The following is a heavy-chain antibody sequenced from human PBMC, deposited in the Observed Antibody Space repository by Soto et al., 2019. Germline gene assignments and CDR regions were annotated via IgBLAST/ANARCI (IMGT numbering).Heavy chain of an antibody. CDR2: IYYSGST. CDR1: GGSISSSSYY. Sequence: PSETLSLTCTVSGGSISSSSYYWGWIRQPPGKGLERIGSIYYSGSTYYNPSLKSRVTISVDTSKNQFSPKLSSVTAADTAVYYCARHPRNVAVAGRNWFDPWGQGTLVTVSS. D-gene: IGHD6-19*01. J-gene: IGHJ5*02. V-gene: IGHV4-39*01. CDR3: ARHPRNVAVAGRNWFDP.